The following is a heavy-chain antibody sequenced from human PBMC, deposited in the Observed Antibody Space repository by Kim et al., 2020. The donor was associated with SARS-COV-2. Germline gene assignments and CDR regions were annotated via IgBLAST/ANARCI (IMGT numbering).Heavy chain of an antibody. V-gene: IGHV1-69*13. CDR1: GGTFSSYA. CDR2: IIPIFGTA. D-gene: IGHD3-3*01. CDR3: ARVTDYDFWSGYPRGYFDL. Sequence: SVKVSCKASGGTFSSYAISWVRQAPGQGLEWMGGIIPIFGTANYAQKFQGRVTITADESTSTAYMELSSLRSEDTAVYYCARVTDYDFWSGYPRGYFDLWGRGTLVTVSS. J-gene: IGHJ2*01.